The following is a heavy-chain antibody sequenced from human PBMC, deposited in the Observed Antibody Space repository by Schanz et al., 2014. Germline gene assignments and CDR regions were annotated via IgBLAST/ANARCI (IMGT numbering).Heavy chain of an antibody. CDR2: IGYLGDT. D-gene: IGHD3-9*01. J-gene: IGHJ4*02. CDR1: GFTLSNSD. Sequence: EVQLVESGGGLVQPGGSLRLSCAASGFTLSNSDMHWVRQGTGKGLEWVSTIGYLGDTYYPDSVKGRFTISRDNSKNTLYLQKNSLRAEDTAVYYCAKQIHYDILTVTRNWGQGTLVTVSS. CDR3: AKQIHYDILTVTRN. V-gene: IGHV3-13*01.